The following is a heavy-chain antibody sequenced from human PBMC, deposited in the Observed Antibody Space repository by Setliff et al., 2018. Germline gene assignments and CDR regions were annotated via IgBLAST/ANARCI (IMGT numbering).Heavy chain of an antibody. D-gene: IGHD5-12*01. CDR1: GYSITSGYY. CDR3: ARHLWGRWMATSSDYFDY. Sequence: NPSETLSLTCTVSGYSITSGYYWGWIRQSPGKGLEWLGSLFHTGTPYYNPSLQSRLTMSVDTSNNQFSLKLNSVTADDAAVYYCARHLWGRWMATSSDYFDYWGQGSLVTVSS. CDR2: LFHTGTP. J-gene: IGHJ4*02. V-gene: IGHV4-38-2*02.